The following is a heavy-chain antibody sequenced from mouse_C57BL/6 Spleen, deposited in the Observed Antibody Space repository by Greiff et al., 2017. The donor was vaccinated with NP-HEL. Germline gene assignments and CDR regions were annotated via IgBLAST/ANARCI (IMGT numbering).Heavy chain of an antibody. J-gene: IGHJ2*01. CDR3: ARREGTSFDY. D-gene: IGHD1-1*01. CDR2: ISSGSSTI. V-gene: IGHV5-17*01. CDR1: GFTFSDYG. Sequence: EVQLVESGGGLVKPGGSLNLSCAASGFTFSDYGMHWVRQAPEKGLEWVAYISSGSSTIYYADTVKGRFTISRDNAKNTLFLQMTSLRSEDTAMYYCARREGTSFDYWGQGTTLTVSS.